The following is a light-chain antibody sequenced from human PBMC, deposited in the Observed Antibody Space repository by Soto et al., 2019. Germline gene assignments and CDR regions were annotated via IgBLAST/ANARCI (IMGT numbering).Light chain of an antibody. CDR1: QSISSY. J-gene: IGKJ1*01. CDR2: PAS. CDR3: QQSYSNPRT. V-gene: IGKV1-39*01. Sequence: DIQMIQSPSSLSASVGDRVTITCLASQSISSYLNWYEQKPGKAPKLLIYPASSLQSGVPSRFSGSGSGTDFTLTISSLQPEDFETYYCQQSYSNPRTFGQGTKVDIK.